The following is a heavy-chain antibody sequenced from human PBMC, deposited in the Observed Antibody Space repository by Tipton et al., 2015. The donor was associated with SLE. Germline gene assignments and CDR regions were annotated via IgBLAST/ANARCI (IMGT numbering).Heavy chain of an antibody. J-gene: IGHJ4*02. CDR1: GGSFSGYY. Sequence: TLSLTCAVYGGSFSGYYWSWIRQPPGKGLEWIGEINHSGSTNYNPSPKSRVTISVDTSKNQFSLKLSSVTAADTAVYYCARRAVGLTLDYWGQGTLVTVSS. V-gene: IGHV4-34*01. CDR3: ARRAVGLTLDY. CDR2: INHSGST. D-gene: IGHD4/OR15-4a*01.